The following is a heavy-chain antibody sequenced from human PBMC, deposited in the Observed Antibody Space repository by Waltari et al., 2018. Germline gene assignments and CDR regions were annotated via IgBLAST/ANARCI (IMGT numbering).Heavy chain of an antibody. V-gene: IGHV3-53*01. Sequence: EVQLVESGGGLIQPGGSLRLSCAASGFTVSSNYMSWVRQAPGKGLEWVSVIYSVGSTYYADSVKGRFTIARDNSKNTLYLQMNSLRAEDTAVYYCARDRVLGGALYYYYGMDVWGQGTTVTVSS. D-gene: IGHD1-26*01. CDR2: IYSVGST. CDR3: ARDRVLGGALYYYYGMDV. CDR1: GFTVSSNY. J-gene: IGHJ6*02.